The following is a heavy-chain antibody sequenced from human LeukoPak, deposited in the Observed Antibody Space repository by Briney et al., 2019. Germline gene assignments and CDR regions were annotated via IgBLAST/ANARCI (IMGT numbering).Heavy chain of an antibody. V-gene: IGHV4-61*01. CDR1: GGSVNSGSYY. J-gene: IGHJ5*02. CDR2: IYDSGST. CDR3: ARDLGNWFDP. Sequence: PSETLSLTCTVSGGSVNSGSYYWSWIRQPPGKGLERIGYIYDSGSTNHNPSLKSRVTMSEDTSKNQFSLKLSSVTAADTAVYYCARDLGNWFDPWGQGTLVTVSS.